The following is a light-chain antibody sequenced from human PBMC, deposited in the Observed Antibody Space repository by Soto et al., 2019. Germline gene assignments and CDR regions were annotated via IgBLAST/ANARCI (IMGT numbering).Light chain of an antibody. Sequence: DIQLPQATSTLSAAVLDIVTIAFPSSQSINGWLAWYQQKPGQAHNLLIYKASTLESGVPSRFSGSGSGTEFSLTISNLQPDDCATYYCQQYENYWTFGQGTKVDIK. CDR1: QSINGW. V-gene: IGKV1-5*03. CDR2: KAS. J-gene: IGKJ1*01. CDR3: QQYENYWT.